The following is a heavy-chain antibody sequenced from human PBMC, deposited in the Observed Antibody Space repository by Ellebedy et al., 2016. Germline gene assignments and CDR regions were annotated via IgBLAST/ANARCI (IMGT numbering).Heavy chain of an antibody. CDR1: GFTFSSYG. D-gene: IGHD3-10*01. CDR3: AKDVVSMVPDY. Sequence: GESLKISXAASGFTFSSYGMHWVRQAPGKGLEWVAVISYDGSNEYYAASVKGRFTISRDNSKNTLYLQMNSLRAEDTAVYYCAKDVVSMVPDYWGQGTLVTVSS. V-gene: IGHV3-30*18. CDR2: ISYDGSNE. J-gene: IGHJ4*02.